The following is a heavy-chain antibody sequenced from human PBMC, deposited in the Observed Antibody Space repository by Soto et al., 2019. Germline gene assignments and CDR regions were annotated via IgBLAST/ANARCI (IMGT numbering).Heavy chain of an antibody. D-gene: IGHD3-3*01. CDR3: ARTIFGVVISVYFDP. J-gene: IGHJ5*02. CDR1: GGSISSYY. V-gene: IGHV4-59*01. CDR2: IYYSGST. Sequence: SETLSLTCTVSGGSISSYYWSWIRQPPGKGLEWIGYIYYSGSTNYNPSLKSRVTISVDTSKNQFSLKLSSVTAADTAVYYCARTIFGVVISVYFDPWGQGTLVTVSS.